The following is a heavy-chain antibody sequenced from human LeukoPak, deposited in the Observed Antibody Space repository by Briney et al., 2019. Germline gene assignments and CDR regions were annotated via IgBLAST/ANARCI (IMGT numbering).Heavy chain of an antibody. J-gene: IGHJ6*03. CDR1: GFTVSSNY. Sequence: PGGSLRLSCAASGFTVSSNYMSWVRQAPGKGLEWVSVIYSGGSTYYADSVKGRFTISRDNSKNTLYLQMNSLRAEDTAVYYCAREDFQYSYYYMDIWDKGTTVTVSS. V-gene: IGHV3-53*01. CDR2: IYSGGST. D-gene: IGHD3-3*01. CDR3: AREDFQYSYYYMDI.